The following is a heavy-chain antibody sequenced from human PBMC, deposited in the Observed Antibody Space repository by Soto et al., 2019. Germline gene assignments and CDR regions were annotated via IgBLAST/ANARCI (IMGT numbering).Heavy chain of an antibody. CDR2: IHHSGST. Sequence: PSETLSLTCTVSGASISSSSYSCGWIRQPPGKGLEWIGNIHHSGSTYYNPSLKFRFTISVDTSKDQFSLKLISVTAADAAVYYCARNFFITVVRGFLITFEYYSGMDVWGQGTTVTVSS. V-gene: IGHV4-39*01. D-gene: IGHD3-10*01. CDR3: ARNFFITVVRGFLITFEYYSGMDV. CDR1: GASISSSSYS. J-gene: IGHJ6*02.